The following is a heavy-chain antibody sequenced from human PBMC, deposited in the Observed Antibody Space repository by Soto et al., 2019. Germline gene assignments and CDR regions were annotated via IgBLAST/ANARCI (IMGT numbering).Heavy chain of an antibody. D-gene: IGHD1-26*01. CDR3: AKDYWSGIYSPRPHYGMDV. CDR2: ISYDGSNK. J-gene: IGHJ6*02. CDR1: GFTFSSYG. Sequence: SLRLSCAASGFTFSSYGMHWVRQAPGKGLEWVAVISYDGSNKYYADSVKGRFTISRDNSKNTLYLQMNSLRAEDTAVYYCAKDYWSGIYSPRPHYGMDVWGQGTTVTVSS. V-gene: IGHV3-30*18.